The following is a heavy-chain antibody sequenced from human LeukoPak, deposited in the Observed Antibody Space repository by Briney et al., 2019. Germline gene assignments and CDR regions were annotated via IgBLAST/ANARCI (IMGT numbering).Heavy chain of an antibody. CDR1: GGPISSYY. D-gene: IGHD2-2*01. J-gene: IGHJ3*02. CDR3: ARERGEDIVVLGAFDI. V-gene: IGHV4-59*01. Sequence: SETLSLTCTVSGGPISSYYWSWIRQPPGKGLEWIGYIYYSGSTNYNPSLKSRVTISVDTSKNQFSLKLSSVTAADTAVYYCARERGEDIVVLGAFDIWGQGTMVTVSS. CDR2: IYYSGST.